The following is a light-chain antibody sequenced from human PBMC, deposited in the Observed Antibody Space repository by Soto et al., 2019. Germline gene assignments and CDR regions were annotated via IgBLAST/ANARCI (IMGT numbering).Light chain of an antibody. Sequence: EIVLTQSPGPLSLSPGESATLLCRASQFVSSRSLAWYQQKPGQAPRLLIYGVSTRATGIPDRFSGSGSGTDFTLTITPLEPEDFALYFCQQYETSPITFGQGTRLENK. CDR1: QFVSSRS. CDR3: QQYETSPIT. CDR2: GVS. V-gene: IGKV3-20*01. J-gene: IGKJ5*01.